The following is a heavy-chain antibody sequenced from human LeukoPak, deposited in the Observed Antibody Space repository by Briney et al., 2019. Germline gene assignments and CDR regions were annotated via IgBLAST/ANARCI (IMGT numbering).Heavy chain of an antibody. CDR1: GGSFSGYY. J-gene: IGHJ4*02. CDR2: INHSGST. V-gene: IGHV4-34*01. D-gene: IGHD3-10*01. Sequence: SETLSLTCAVYGGSFSGYYWSWIRQPPGKGLEWIGEINHSGSTNYNPSLKSRVTISVDTSKNQFSLKLSSVTAADTAVYYCARGDMVRGVIISRYYFDFWGQGTLVTVSS. CDR3: ARGDMVRGVIISRYYFDF.